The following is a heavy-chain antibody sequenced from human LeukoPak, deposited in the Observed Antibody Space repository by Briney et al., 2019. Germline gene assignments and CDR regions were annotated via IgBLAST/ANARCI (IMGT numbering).Heavy chain of an antibody. CDR2: IIPIFGTA. CDR3: ARVRFLLGVGAFDI. CDR1: GGTFSSYA. Sequence: GASVKVSCKASGGTFSSYAISWVRQAPGQGLEWMGGIIPIFGTANYAQKFQGRVTITRNTSISTAYMELSSLRSEDTAVYYCARVRFLLGVGAFDIWGQGTMVTVSS. V-gene: IGHV1-69*05. J-gene: IGHJ3*02. D-gene: IGHD3-3*01.